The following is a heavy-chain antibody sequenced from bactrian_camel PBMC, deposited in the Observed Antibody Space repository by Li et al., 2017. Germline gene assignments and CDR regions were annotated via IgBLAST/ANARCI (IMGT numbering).Heavy chain of an antibody. CDR1: GDGVYNSAC. D-gene: IGHD4*01. CDR2: LCTAGDST. Sequence: HVQLVESGGGSVQTGGSLKLSCVASGDGVYNSACMGRFRQAPGQKREAVAALCTAGDSTFYADSVKGRFTISQDNAKNTLYLQMNSLKPEDTAMYVCAAANSDYEFHEGDFGYWGQGTQVTVS. CDR3: AAANSDYEFHEGDFGY. J-gene: IGHJ6*01. V-gene: IGHV3S54*01.